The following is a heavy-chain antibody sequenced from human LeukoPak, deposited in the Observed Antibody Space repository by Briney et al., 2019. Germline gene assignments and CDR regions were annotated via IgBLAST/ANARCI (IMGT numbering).Heavy chain of an antibody. J-gene: IGHJ4*02. CDR2: INPDSGDT. Sequence: ASVKVSCKASGYTLTGYYMHWARQAPGQGLEWMGWINPDSGDTNYAQKFQGRVTMTRDTSISTAYMEVSSLTSDDTAVYYCTRERINSGSYSEAPDYWGQGTLVTVSS. D-gene: IGHD1-26*01. CDR3: TRERINSGSYSEAPDY. CDR1: GYTLTGYY. V-gene: IGHV1-2*02.